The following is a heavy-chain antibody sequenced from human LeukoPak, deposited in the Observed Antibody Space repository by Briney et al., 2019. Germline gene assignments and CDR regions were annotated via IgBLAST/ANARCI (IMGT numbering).Heavy chain of an antibody. Sequence: PGRSLRLSCAASGFTFNNYAMHWVRQAPGKGLEWVALIWANGNNKFYAVSVKGRCTISRDNSKNTLYLQMNSLRADDTAVYYCARIATVGDEPDYYYYYMDVWGKGTTVTVSS. J-gene: IGHJ6*03. D-gene: IGHD1-26*01. CDR3: ARIATVGDEPDYYYYYMDV. V-gene: IGHV3-33*01. CDR2: IWANGNNK. CDR1: GFTFNNYA.